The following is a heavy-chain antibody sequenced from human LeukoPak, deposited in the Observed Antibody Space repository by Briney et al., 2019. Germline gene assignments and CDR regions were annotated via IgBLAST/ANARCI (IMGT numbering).Heavy chain of an antibody. J-gene: IGHJ4*02. CDR1: GFTFSSYG. V-gene: IGHV3-30*18. CDR3: AKGDYYDSSGYYYWSRYFDY. CDR2: ISYGGSNK. Sequence: GGSLRLSCAATGFTFSSYGMHWVRQAPGKGLEWVAVISYGGSNKYYADSVKGRFTISRDNSKNTLYLQMNSLRAEDTAVYYCAKGDYYDSSGYYYWSRYFDYWGQGTLVTVSS. D-gene: IGHD3-22*01.